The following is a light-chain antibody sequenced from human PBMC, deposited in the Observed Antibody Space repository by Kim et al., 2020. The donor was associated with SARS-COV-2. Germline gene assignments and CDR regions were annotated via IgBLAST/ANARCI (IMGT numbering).Light chain of an antibody. V-gene: IGLV2-14*03. CDR2: DVA. CDR1: NSDVGGYDY. Sequence: QPASVSGSPGQSITISCTGTNSDVGGYDYVSWYQQHPGKAPKLMIYDVANRPSGVSNRFSASKSGNTTSLTISGLQAEDEADYYCNSYTSSSTLVV. J-gene: IGLJ2*01. CDR3: NSYTSSSTLVV.